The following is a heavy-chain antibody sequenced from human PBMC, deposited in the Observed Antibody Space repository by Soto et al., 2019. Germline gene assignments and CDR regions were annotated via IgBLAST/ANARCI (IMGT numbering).Heavy chain of an antibody. D-gene: IGHD2-15*01. CDR1: GGTFSSYA. CDR2: IIPIFGTA. J-gene: IGHJ5*02. V-gene: IGHV1-69*06. Sequence: SVKVSCKASGGTFSSYAISWVRQAPGQGLEWMGGIIPIFGTANYAQKFQGRVTITADKSTSTAYMELSSLRSEDTAVYYCARVMSYYFSGGSCYHNWFAPRGQGTPVTVSA. CDR3: ARVMSYYFSGGSCYHNWFAP.